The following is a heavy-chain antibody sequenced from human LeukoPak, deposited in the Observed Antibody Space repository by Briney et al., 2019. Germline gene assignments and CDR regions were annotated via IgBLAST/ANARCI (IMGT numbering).Heavy chain of an antibody. Sequence: GGSLRLSCAASRFTFSSYSMNWVRQAPGKGLGWVSSISSSGSYIYYADSVKGRFTISRDNAKNSLYLQMNSLRAEDTAVYYCARGRKIAVAAPSAGYYYYMDVWGKGTTVTVSS. V-gene: IGHV3-21*01. D-gene: IGHD6-19*01. CDR2: ISSSGSYI. J-gene: IGHJ6*03. CDR1: RFTFSSYS. CDR3: ARGRKIAVAAPSAGYYYYMDV.